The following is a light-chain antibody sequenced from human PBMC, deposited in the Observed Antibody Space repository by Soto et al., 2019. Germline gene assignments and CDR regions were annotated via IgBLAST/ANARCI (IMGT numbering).Light chain of an antibody. CDR3: QQYGSSFRYT. CDR1: QSVNGNY. CDR2: GAS. Sequence: EIVLTQSPGTLSLSPGERATLSCRASQSVNGNYLTWYQQKPGQAPRLLIYGASSRATGIPDRFSGSGSGTDFTLPISRLEPEVFAVYYCQQYGSSFRYTFGQGTKLEIK. V-gene: IGKV3-20*01. J-gene: IGKJ2*01.